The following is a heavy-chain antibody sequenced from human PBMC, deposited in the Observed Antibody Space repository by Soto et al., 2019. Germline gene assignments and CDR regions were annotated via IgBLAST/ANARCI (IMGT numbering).Heavy chain of an antibody. D-gene: IGHD5-12*01. Sequence: PSETLSLTCAVYGGSFSGYYWSWIRQPPGKGMEWIGEINHSGITNYNPSLKSRVTISVDTSKNQFSLKLSFVTAADTAVYYCARGITSVYSGYDSDYWGQGTLVTVSS. CDR3: ARGITSVYSGYDSDY. CDR2: INHSGIT. J-gene: IGHJ4*02. CDR1: GGSFSGYY. V-gene: IGHV4-34*01.